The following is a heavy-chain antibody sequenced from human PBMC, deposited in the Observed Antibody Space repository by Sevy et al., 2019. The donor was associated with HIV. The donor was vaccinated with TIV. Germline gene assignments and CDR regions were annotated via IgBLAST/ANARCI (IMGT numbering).Heavy chain of an antibody. CDR3: VRVPCSSTSCYGYYFDY. CDR2: IYYSGST. D-gene: IGHD2-2*01. V-gene: IGHV4-59*01. Sequence: SETLSLTCTVSGGSISGYYWSWIRQPPGKGLEWIGYIYYSGSTDYNPSLKSRVTISVDTSKNQFSLKLRSVTAADTAVYYSVRVPCSSTSCYGYYFDYWGQGTLVTVSS. CDR1: GGSISGYY. J-gene: IGHJ4*02.